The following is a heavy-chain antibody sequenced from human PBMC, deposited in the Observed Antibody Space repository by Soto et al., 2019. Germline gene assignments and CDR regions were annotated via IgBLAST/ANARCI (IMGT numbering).Heavy chain of an antibody. CDR1: GFTFSSYA. D-gene: IGHD6-13*01. CDR3: ARLSICAAAAPDYNYYGMDV. CDR2: ISGSGGTT. Sequence: GGSLRLSCAASGFTFSSYAMSWVRQAPGKGLEWVSGISGSGGTTYYADSVKGRFTISRDNSKHTLYLQMTSLRAEDAAVYYCARLSICAAAAPDYNYYGMDVWGKGTTVTVSS. V-gene: IGHV3-23*01. J-gene: IGHJ6*04.